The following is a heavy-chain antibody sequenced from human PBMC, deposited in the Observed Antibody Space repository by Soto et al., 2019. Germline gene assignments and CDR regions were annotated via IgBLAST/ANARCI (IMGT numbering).Heavy chain of an antibody. CDR3: ANRRGAYDYVWGSDNY. V-gene: IGHV3-23*01. J-gene: IGHJ4*02. CDR2: ISGSGGST. Sequence: ESGGGLVQPGGSLRLSCAASGFTFSSYAMSWVRQAPGKGLEWVSAISGSGGSTYYADSVKGRFTISRDNSKNTLYLQMNSLRAEDTAVYYCANRRGAYDYVWGSDNYWGQGTLVTVSS. CDR1: GFTFSSYA. D-gene: IGHD3-16*01.